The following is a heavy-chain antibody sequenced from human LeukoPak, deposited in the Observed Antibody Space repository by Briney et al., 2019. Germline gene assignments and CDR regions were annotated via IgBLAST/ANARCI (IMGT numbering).Heavy chain of an antibody. D-gene: IGHD2-15*01. V-gene: IGHV1-58*02. Sequence: SVKVSCKPSGSTFTSSAMQRLRQARAQRPDWPRWIVVGSGNTNYAQKFQERVTITRDMSTSTAYMELSSLRSEDTAVYYCAAGWVCSGGSCYYYFDYWGQGTLVTVSS. CDR2: IVVGSGNT. J-gene: IGHJ4*02. CDR3: AAGWVCSGGSCYYYFDY. CDR1: GSTFTSSA.